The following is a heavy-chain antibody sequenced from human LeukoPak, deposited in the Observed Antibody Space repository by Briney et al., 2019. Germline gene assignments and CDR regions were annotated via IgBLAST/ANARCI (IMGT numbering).Heavy chain of an antibody. CDR1: GGSFSGYY. Sequence: SETLSLTCAVYGGSFSGYYWSWIRQPPGKGLEWIGEINHSGSTNYNPSLKSRVTISVDTSKNQFPLKLSSVTAADTAVYYCARKGPSVRYYYYYMDVWGKGTTVTVSS. J-gene: IGHJ6*03. CDR3: ARKGPSVRYYYYYMDV. V-gene: IGHV4-34*01. D-gene: IGHD3-10*01. CDR2: INHSGST.